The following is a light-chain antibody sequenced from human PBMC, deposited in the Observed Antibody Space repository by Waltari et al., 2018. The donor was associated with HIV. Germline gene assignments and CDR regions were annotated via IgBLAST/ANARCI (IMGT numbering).Light chain of an antibody. Sequence: QSVLTQPPSASGTPGQRVTISCSGTSSNIGSTTVHWYQQPPGTAPKLLIYSHTQRPSGVPDRVSGSKSGTSASLAISGLQSEDEADYYCAAWDDSLNGWVFGGGTKLTVL. CDR1: SSNIGSTT. V-gene: IGLV1-44*01. J-gene: IGLJ3*02. CDR2: SHT. CDR3: AAWDDSLNGWV.